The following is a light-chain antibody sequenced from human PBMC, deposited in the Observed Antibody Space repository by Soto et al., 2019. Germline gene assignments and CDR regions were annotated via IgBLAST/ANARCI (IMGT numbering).Light chain of an antibody. CDR2: GAS. Sequence: IVLTQSPGTLSLSPGERATLSCRASQSVSSNLAWYQQKPGQAPRLLIYGASTRATGIPARFSGSGSGTDFTLTISSLQSEDFAVYYCQHYNNWPLTFGGGTKVDIK. CDR3: QHYNNWPLT. J-gene: IGKJ4*01. V-gene: IGKV3-15*01. CDR1: QSVSSN.